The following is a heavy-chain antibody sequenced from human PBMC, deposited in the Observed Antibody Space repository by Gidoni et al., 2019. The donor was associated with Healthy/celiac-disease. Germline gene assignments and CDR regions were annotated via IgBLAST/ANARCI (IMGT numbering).Heavy chain of an antibody. D-gene: IGHD1-26*01. Sequence: EVQLVESGGGLVQPGGSLRRSCAASGFTFSSYAMRWVRQAPGKGLGWVSAISGSDSSTNYADSVKGRFIISSDNSQNTLYLQIISLRAADTAVYYCATRPTWELAYYYCMDAWGQGTPVTVSS. CDR3: ATRPTWELAYYYCMDA. V-gene: IGHV3-23*04. CDR1: GFTFSSYA. CDR2: ISGSDSST. J-gene: IGHJ6*02.